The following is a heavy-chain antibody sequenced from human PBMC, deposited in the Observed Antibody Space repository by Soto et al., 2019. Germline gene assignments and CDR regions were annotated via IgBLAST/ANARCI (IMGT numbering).Heavy chain of an antibody. J-gene: IGHJ4*02. CDR2: IYPGDSDT. D-gene: IGHD5-12*01. Sequence: GASVKVSCKASGYIFINYYIHWVRQAPGQGLEWMGIIYPGDSDTRYSPSFQGQVTISADKSISTAYLQWSSLKASDTAMYYCARWLQPFDYWGQGTLVTVSS. V-gene: IGHV5-51*01. CDR3: ARWLQPFDY. CDR1: GYIFINYY.